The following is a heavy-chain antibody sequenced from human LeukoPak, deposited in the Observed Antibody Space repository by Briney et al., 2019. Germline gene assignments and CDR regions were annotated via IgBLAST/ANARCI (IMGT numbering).Heavy chain of an antibody. CDR3: ASHPRTYYYDSSGYYFDY. Sequence: PGGSLRLSCAASGFTFSTYAMSWVRQAPGKGLEWVSAISGSGGSTYYADSVKGRFTISRDNSKNTLYLQMNSLRAEDTAVYYCASHPRTYYYDSSGYYFDYWGQGTLVTVSS. D-gene: IGHD3-22*01. V-gene: IGHV3-23*01. CDR2: ISGSGGST. J-gene: IGHJ4*02. CDR1: GFTFSTYA.